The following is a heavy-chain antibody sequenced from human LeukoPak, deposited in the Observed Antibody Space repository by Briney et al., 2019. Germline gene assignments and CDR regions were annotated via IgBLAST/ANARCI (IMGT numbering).Heavy chain of an antibody. Sequence: SVKVSCKASGGTFSSYAISWVRQAPGQGLEWMGGIIPIFGTANYAQKFQGRVTITADESTSTAYMELSSLRSEDTAVYYCASDQIVGDNNAFDVWGQGTMVTVSS. CDR2: IIPIFGTA. CDR1: GGTFSSYA. D-gene: IGHD1-26*01. V-gene: IGHV1-69*13. CDR3: ASDQIVGDNNAFDV. J-gene: IGHJ3*01.